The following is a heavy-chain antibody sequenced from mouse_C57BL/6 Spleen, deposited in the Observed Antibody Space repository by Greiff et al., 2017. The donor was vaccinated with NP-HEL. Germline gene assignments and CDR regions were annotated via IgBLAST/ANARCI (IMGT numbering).Heavy chain of an antibody. CDR1: GFSLTSYA. Sequence: QVQLKESGPGLVAPSQSLSITCTVSGFSLTSYAISWVRQPPGKGLEWLGVIWTGGGTYYNSALKSRPSTSNDNAKSQVILKMNSLQEDDTAKYCCTTKRNSAGSSLDYWGQGTSLTVSS. V-gene: IGHV2-9-1*01. D-gene: IGHD2-2*01. CDR3: TTKRNSAGSSLDY. CDR2: IWTGGGT. J-gene: IGHJ2*02.